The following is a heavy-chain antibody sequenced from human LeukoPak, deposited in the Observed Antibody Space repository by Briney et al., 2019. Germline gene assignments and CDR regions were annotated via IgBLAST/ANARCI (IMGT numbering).Heavy chain of an antibody. CDR2: IWYDGSNK. CDR3: ARGWARDYYYYYGMDV. V-gene: IGHV3-33*01. D-gene: IGHD5-24*01. Sequence: GGSLRLSCAASGFTFSSYGMHWVRQAPGKGLEWVAVIWYDGSNKYYADSVMGRFTISRDNSKNTLYLQMNSLRAEDTAVYYCARGWARDYYYYYGMDVWGQGTTVTVSS. J-gene: IGHJ6*02. CDR1: GFTFSSYG.